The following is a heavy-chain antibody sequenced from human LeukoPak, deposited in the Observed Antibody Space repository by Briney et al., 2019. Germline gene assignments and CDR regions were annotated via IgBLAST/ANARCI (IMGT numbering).Heavy chain of an antibody. V-gene: IGHV1-2*02. Sequence: ASVKVSCKASGYTFTGYYMHWVRQAPGQGLEWMGWINPESGGTNYEQKFQGRVTMTRDTSISTAYMELTSLRSDDTAVYYCARLPVIVGAWSPIDYWGQGTRVTVSS. CDR1: GYTFTGYY. CDR3: ARLPVIVGAWSPIDY. J-gene: IGHJ4*02. D-gene: IGHD1-26*01. CDR2: INPESGGT.